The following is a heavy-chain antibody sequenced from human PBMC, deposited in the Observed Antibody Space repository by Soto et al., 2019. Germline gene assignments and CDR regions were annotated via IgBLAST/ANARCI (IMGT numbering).Heavy chain of an antibody. V-gene: IGHV3-43*01. D-gene: IGHD4-17*01. J-gene: IGHJ6*02. Sequence: HPGVSLRLSCAASGFTFDDYTMHWVRQAPGKGLEWVSLISWDGGSTYYADSVKGRFTISRDNSKNSLYLQMNSLRTEDTALYYCAKGATGSGDYGNYYYYYGMDVWGQGTTVTVSS. CDR2: ISWDGGST. CDR1: GFTFDDYT. CDR3: AKGATGSGDYGNYYYYYGMDV.